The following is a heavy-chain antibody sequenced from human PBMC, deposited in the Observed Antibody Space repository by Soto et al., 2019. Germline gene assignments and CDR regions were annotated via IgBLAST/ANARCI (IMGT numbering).Heavy chain of an antibody. D-gene: IGHD6-25*01. Sequence: QVKLQESGPGLLKPSQTLSLTCSVSGGSLSSGFYYWSWIRQPPGKGLEWIGYFYHTGSTYYNPALKGQLTISKDMTKNQFSLNLMSVTAADTAVYYCARAAATTSAGYYYYGLDVWGQGTTVTVSS. CDR2: FYHTGST. V-gene: IGHV4-30-4*01. CDR3: ARAAATTSAGYYYYGLDV. CDR1: GGSLSSGFYY. J-gene: IGHJ6*02.